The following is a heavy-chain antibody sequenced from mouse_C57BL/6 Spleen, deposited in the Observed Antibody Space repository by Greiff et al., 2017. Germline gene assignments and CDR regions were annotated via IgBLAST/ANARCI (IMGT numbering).Heavy chain of an antibody. CDR2: IDPSDSYT. V-gene: IGHV1-69*01. CDR3: ARYGGNYVGYFDY. CDR1: GYTFTSYW. Sequence: VQLQQPGAELVMPGASVKLSCKASGYTFTSYWMHWVKQRPGQGLEWIGEIDPSDSYTNYNQKFKGKSTLTVDKSSSTAYMQLSSLTSEDSAVYYCARYGGNYVGYFDYWGQGTTLTVSS. J-gene: IGHJ2*01. D-gene: IGHD2-1*01.